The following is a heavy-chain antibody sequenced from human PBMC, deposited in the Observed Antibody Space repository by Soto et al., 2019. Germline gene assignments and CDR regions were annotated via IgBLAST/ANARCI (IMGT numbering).Heavy chain of an antibody. J-gene: IGHJ5*02. Sequence: EVQLVQSGAEVKKPGESLKISCKGSGYSFTSYWIGWVRQMPGKGLEWMGIIYPGDSDTRNSPSFQGQVTISADKSIRTAYLQWSSLKASDTAMYYCARHVAPTLPTVTTDWFDPWGQGTLATVSS. D-gene: IGHD4-17*01. V-gene: IGHV5-51*01. CDR1: GYSFTSYW. CDR2: IYPGDSDT. CDR3: ARHVAPTLPTVTTDWFDP.